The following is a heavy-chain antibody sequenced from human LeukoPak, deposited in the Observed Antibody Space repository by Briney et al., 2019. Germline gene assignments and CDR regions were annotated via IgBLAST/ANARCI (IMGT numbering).Heavy chain of an antibody. CDR2: INHSGST. V-gene: IGHV4-34*01. CDR3: ARDRTMGFGATHGAFDI. CDR1: GGSFSGYY. Sequence: PSETLSLTCAVYGGSFSGYYWSWIRQPPGKGLEWIGEINHSGSTNYNPSLKSRVTISVDTSKNQFSLKLSSVTAADTAVYYCARDRTMGFGATHGAFDIWGQGTMVTVSS. J-gene: IGHJ3*02. D-gene: IGHD3-10*01.